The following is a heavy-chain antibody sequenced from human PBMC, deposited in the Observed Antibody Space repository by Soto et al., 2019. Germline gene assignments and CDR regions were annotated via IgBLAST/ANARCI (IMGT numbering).Heavy chain of an antibody. CDR1: GYTFTGYY. V-gene: IGHV1-2*02. Sequence: ASVKATCKASGYTFTGYYMHWVRQAPGQGLEWMGWINPNSGGTNYAQKFQGRVTMTRDTSISTAYMELSRLRSDDTAVYYCARDFGQGFWEWSHQRNTYDYYYRMAVWGQGTTVTVSS. CDR3: ARDFGQGFWEWSHQRNTYDYYYRMAV. CDR2: INPNSGGT. J-gene: IGHJ6*02. D-gene: IGHD3-3*01.